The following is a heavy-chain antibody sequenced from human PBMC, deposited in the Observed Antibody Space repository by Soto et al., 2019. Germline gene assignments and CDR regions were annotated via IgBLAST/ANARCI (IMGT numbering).Heavy chain of an antibody. CDR2: IYYSGST. Sequence: SETLSLTCTVSGGSISSGGYYWSWIRQHPGKGLEWIGYIYYSGSTYYNPSLESRVTISVDTSKNQFSLKLSSVTAADTAVYYCARELTGYYYYGMDVWGQGTTVTVSS. D-gene: IGHD3-16*01. CDR1: GGSISSGGYY. V-gene: IGHV4-31*03. J-gene: IGHJ6*02. CDR3: ARELTGYYYYGMDV.